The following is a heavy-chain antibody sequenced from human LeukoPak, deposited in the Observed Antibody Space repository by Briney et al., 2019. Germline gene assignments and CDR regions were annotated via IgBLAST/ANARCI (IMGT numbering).Heavy chain of an antibody. Sequence: GASVKVSCKASGYTFTGYYMHWVRQAPGQGLVWMGWIYPNGGATKYAQKFQGRVTMTRDTSISTAYMELSGLRSDDTAVYYCGTLLSNGPFDYWGQGSLVTVSS. CDR1: GYTFTGYY. J-gene: IGHJ4*02. CDR3: GTLLSNGPFDY. CDR2: IYPNGGAT. V-gene: IGHV1-2*02.